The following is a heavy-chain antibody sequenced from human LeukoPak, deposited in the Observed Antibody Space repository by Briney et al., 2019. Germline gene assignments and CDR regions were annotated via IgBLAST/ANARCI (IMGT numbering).Heavy chain of an antibody. CDR1: GYTFTGYY. V-gene: IGHV1-2*02. J-gene: IGHJ6*03. CDR3: ARDSRPYCSGGSCQGYYYYYMDV. D-gene: IGHD2-15*01. Sequence: ASVKVSCKASGYTFTGYYMHWVRQAPGQGLEWMGWINPNSGGTNYAQKLQGRVTMTRDTSISTAYMELSRLRSDDTAVYYCARDSRPYCSGGSCQGYYYYYMDVWGKGTTVTVSS. CDR2: INPNSGGT.